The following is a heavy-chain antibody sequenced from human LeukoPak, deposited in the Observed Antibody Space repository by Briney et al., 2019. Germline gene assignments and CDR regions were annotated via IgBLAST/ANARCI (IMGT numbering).Heavy chain of an antibody. CDR3: ARDSVVAVAGF. CDR1: GFTFSSYS. Sequence: GGSLRLSCAASGFTFSSYSMNWVRQAPGKGLEWVSSISSSSSYIYYADSVKGRFTISRDNAKNSLYLQMNSLRAEDTAVYYCARDSVVAVAGFWGRGTLVTVSS. V-gene: IGHV3-21*01. J-gene: IGHJ4*02. D-gene: IGHD6-19*01. CDR2: ISSSSSYI.